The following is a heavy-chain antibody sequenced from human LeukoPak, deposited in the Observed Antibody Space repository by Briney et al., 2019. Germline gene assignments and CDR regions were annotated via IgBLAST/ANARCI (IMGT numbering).Heavy chain of an antibody. D-gene: IGHD3-10*01. CDR2: IIPIFGTA. Sequence: SVNVSCMASGGTFSSYAISWVRQAPGQGLEWMGGIIPIFGTANFAQKFQGRVTITADESTSTAYMELSSLRSEDTAVYYCARLPNGDPSITMVRGVIDGNAFDIWGQGTMVTVSS. J-gene: IGHJ3*02. CDR1: GGTFSSYA. V-gene: IGHV1-69*13. CDR3: ARLPNGDPSITMVRGVIDGNAFDI.